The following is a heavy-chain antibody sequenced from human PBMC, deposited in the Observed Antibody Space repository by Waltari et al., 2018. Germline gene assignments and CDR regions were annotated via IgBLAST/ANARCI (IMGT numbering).Heavy chain of an antibody. J-gene: IGHJ3*01. D-gene: IGHD6-13*01. CDR1: GFTFSTYL. CDR3: ARTIVAAGTYDAFDV. CDR2: ISSGGDFI. V-gene: IGHV3-21*01. Sequence: EVQLVESGGGLVKPGGSLGLSCTASGFTFSTYLMNWVRQAPGKGLEWVSSISSGGDFIYYGDSVQGRFTISRDNAKNSLHLQINSLRVEDTAVYYCARTIVAAGTYDAFDVWGQGTMVTVSS.